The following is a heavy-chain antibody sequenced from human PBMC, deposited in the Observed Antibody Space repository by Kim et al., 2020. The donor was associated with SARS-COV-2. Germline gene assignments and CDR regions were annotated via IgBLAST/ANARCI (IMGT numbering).Heavy chain of an antibody. CDR2: INPNSGGT. CDR3: ASALGGSSGYLNAFDI. V-gene: IGHV1-2*02. CDR1: GYTFTGYY. J-gene: IGHJ3*02. Sequence: ASVKVSCKASGYTFTGYYMHWVRQAPGQGLEWMGWINPNSGGTNYAQKFQGRVTMTRDTSISTAYMELSRLRSDDTAVYYCASALGGSSGYLNAFDIWGQGTMVTVSS. D-gene: IGHD3-22*01.